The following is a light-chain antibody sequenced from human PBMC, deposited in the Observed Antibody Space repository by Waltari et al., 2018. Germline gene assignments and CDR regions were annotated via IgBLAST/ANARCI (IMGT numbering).Light chain of an antibody. J-gene: IGLJ2*01. CDR2: GAH. CDR3: CSYLRSNTWV. V-gene: IGLV2-23*01. CDR1: SSGVGNYDL. Sequence: QSALTQPASVSGSPGQSITISCTGTSSGVGNYDLVSWYQHHPGRAPKLLIYGAHERPSWVCNPFSGFNSGTAASLTISGLQAEDESDYYCCSYLRSNTWVFGGGTKLTVL.